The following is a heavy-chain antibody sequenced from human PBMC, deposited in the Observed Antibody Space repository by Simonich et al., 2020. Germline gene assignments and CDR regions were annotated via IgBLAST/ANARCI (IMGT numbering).Heavy chain of an antibody. J-gene: IGHJ3*02. CDR1: GGSISSSSYY. V-gene: IGHV4-39*01. D-gene: IGHD6-13*01. CDR2: IYYSGST. Sequence: QLQLQESGPGLVKPSETLSLTCTVSGGSISSSSYYWGWIRQPPGKGLEWIGSIYYSGSTYYTPSLKRRVTISVDTSKNQFSRKLSSVTAADTAVYYCARHAGFAFDIWGQGTMVTVSS. CDR3: ARHAGFAFDI.